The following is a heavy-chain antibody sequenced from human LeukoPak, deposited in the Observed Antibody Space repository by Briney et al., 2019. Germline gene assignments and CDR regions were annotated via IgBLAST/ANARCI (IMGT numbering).Heavy chain of an antibody. J-gene: IGHJ6*02. CDR2: IYYSGST. CDR1: GGSISSGDYY. Sequence: PSQTLSLTCTVSGGSISSGDYYWSWIRQPPGKGLEWIGYIYYSGSTYYNPSLKSRVTISVDTSKNQFSLKLSSVTAADTAVYYCAREADYDILTGYSRGMDVWGQGTTVTVSS. CDR3: AREADYDILTGYSRGMDV. D-gene: IGHD3-9*01. V-gene: IGHV4-30-4*01.